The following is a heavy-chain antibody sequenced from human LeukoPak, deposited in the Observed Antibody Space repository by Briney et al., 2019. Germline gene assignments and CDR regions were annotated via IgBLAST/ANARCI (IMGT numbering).Heavy chain of an antibody. V-gene: IGHV6-1*01. D-gene: IGHD3-22*01. CDR2: TYYRSKWYS. CDR3: ARGGYDPYYYYMDV. CDR1: GDRVSSDSAT. J-gene: IGHJ6*03. Sequence: QTLSLTCAISGDRVSSDSATWNWIRQSPWSGLEWLGRTYYRSKWYSDYAVSVKSRITINPDTSKNPFSLQLNSVTPADTAVYYCARGGYDPYYYYMDVWAKGTTVTVSS.